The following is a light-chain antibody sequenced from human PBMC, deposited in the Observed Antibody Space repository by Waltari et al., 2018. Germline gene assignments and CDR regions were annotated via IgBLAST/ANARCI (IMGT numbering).Light chain of an antibody. CDR3: TSYTDSRIFDVV. Sequence: QSALTQPASVSGSPGQSITISCTGTRSDVGGYNYVSWYQQHPGKVPKLMIYNVINRPSGVSIRFSGSKSGNTASLTISGLQAEDEADYYCTSYTDSRIFDVVFGGGTRLTVL. V-gene: IGLV2-14*03. J-gene: IGLJ2*01. CDR2: NVI. CDR1: RSDVGGYNY.